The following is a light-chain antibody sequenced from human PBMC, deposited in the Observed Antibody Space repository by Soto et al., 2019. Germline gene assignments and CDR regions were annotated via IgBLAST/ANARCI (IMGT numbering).Light chain of an antibody. CDR3: SSYTSISPVV. V-gene: IGLV2-14*01. CDR2: EVS. CDR1: SSDVGGYNY. J-gene: IGLJ2*01. Sequence: QSVLTQPASVSGSPGQSITISCTGTSSDVGGYNYVSWYQQHPGKAPKLIIYEVSNRPSGVSNRFSGSKSGNTASLTISGLQGEDEADYYCSSYTSISPVVFGGGTKLTVL.